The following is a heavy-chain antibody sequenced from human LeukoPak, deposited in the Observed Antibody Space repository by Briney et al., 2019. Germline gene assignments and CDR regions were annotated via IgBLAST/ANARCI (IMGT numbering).Heavy chain of an antibody. J-gene: IGHJ5*02. CDR2: ISTYNGNT. D-gene: IGHD3-22*01. Sequence: GASVKVSCKASGYTFTSYGISWVRQAPGQGLEWMGWISTYNGNTNYAQKFQGRVTMTTDTSTSTAYMELRSLRSDYTAVYYCARVGRDYYDGSGYYGPWGQGTLVTVSS. V-gene: IGHV1-18*01. CDR3: ARVGRDYYDGSGYYGP. CDR1: GYTFTSYG.